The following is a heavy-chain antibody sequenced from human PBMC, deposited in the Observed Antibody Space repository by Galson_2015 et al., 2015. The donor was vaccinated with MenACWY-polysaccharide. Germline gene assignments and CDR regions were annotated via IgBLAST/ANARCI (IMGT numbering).Heavy chain of an antibody. V-gene: IGHV1-8*01. Sequence: SVKVCCKASGYKFTSYDINWVRQATGQGLEWMGWMNPNSGNTGYAQKFQGRVTMTSNSDMTTAYMELSSLRSEDTAVYYCARIIARKYTFADSWGQGTLVTVSS. CDR1: GYKFTSYD. CDR3: ARIIARKYTFADS. CDR2: MNPNSGNT. D-gene: IGHD2-21*01. J-gene: IGHJ4*02.